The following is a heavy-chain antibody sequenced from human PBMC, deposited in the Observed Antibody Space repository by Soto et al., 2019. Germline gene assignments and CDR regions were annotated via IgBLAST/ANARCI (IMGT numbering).Heavy chain of an antibody. CDR2: IYYSVNP. J-gene: IGHJ5*02. V-gene: IGHV4-59*11. CDR1: GGSISSHY. D-gene: IGHD1-20*01. Sequence: XATLSLTCTVSGGSISSHYWSWIRQPPGKGLEWIGNIYYSVNPNYNPSLKSRVNISVDTSKNQFSLKLTSVIAADTAVYHCARGLTAFDHWGQGTLVTVSS. CDR3: ARGLTAFDH.